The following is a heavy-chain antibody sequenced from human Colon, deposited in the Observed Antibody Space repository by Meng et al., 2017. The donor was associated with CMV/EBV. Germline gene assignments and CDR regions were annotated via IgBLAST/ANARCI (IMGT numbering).Heavy chain of an antibody. CDR2: ISYDGSNK. Sequence: GESLKISCAASGFTFSSYAMHWVRQAPGKGLEWVAVISYDGSNKYYADSVKGRFTISRDNSKNTLYLQMNSLRAEDTAVYYCARDRRHYDDSSGYGSLDYWGQGTLVTVSS. CDR1: GFTFSSYA. J-gene: IGHJ4*02. CDR3: ARDRRHYDDSSGYGSLDY. D-gene: IGHD3-22*01. V-gene: IGHV3-30-3*01.